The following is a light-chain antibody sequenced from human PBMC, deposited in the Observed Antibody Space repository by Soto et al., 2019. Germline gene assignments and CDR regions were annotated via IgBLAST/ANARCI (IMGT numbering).Light chain of an antibody. CDR1: QSISSY. J-gene: IGKJ1*01. CDR3: QQYNSYSWT. V-gene: IGKV1-5*01. Sequence: IQMTQSPSTLSASVGDRVTITCRASQSISSYLNWYQQKPGKAPKLLIYDASSLESGVPSRFSGSGSGTEFTLTISSLQPDDFATYYCQQYNSYSWTFGQGTKVDIK. CDR2: DAS.